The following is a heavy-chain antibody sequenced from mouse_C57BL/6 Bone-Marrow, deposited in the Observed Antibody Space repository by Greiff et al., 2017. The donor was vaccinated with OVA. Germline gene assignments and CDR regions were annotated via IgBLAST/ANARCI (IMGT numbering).Heavy chain of an antibody. V-gene: IGHV1-26*01. CDR1: GYTFTDYY. CDR3: ARDHTRRCMDY. Sequence: VQLQQSEPELVKPGASVKISCKASGYTFTDYYMNWVKQSHGKSLEWIGDINPNNGGTSYNQKFKGKATLTVDKSSSTAYMELRSLTSEDSAVYYCARDHTRRCMDYWGQGTSVTVSS. CDR2: INPNNGGT. D-gene: IGHD6-1*01. J-gene: IGHJ4*01.